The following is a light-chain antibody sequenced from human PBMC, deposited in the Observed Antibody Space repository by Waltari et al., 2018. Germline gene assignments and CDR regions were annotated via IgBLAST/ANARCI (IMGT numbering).Light chain of an antibody. CDR2: GKN. J-gene: IGLJ2*01. CDR1: SLRSYH. Sequence: SSELTQDPAVSVALVQTVRITCQGDSLRSYHASWYQQQPGQAPVLVIYGKNNRPSGIPDRFSGSSSGNTASLTITGAQAEDEADYYCNSRDSSGNLVVFGGGTKLTVL. CDR3: NSRDSSGNLVV. V-gene: IGLV3-19*01.